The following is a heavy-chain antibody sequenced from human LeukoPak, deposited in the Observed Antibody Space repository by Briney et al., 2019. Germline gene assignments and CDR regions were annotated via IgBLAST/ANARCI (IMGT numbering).Heavy chain of an antibody. J-gene: IGHJ3*02. CDR2: ISWNSGSI. D-gene: IGHD1-26*01. CDR3: AKEGIVGATTPAFDI. V-gene: IGHV3-9*01. Sequence: PGRSLRLSCAASGFTFDDYAMPWVRHAPGKGLEWVSGISWNSGSIGYADSVKGRFTISRDNAKNSLYLQMNSLRAEDTALYYCAKEGIVGATTPAFDIWGQGTMVTVSS. CDR1: GFTFDDYA.